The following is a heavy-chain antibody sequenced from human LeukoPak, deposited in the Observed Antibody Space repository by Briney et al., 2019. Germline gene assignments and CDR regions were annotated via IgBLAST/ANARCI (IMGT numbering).Heavy chain of an antibody. CDR3: ARGAWSDPYSGYDF. CDR1: GYTFTGYY. CDR2: INPNGGGT. Sequence: ASVKVSCKASGYTFTGYYMHWVRQAPGQGLQWMGWINPNGGGTNYAQKFQGRVTMTRDTSISTAYMELSRLRPDDTAVYYCARGAWSDPYSGYDFWGQGTLVTVSS. D-gene: IGHD5-12*01. V-gene: IGHV1-2*02. J-gene: IGHJ4*02.